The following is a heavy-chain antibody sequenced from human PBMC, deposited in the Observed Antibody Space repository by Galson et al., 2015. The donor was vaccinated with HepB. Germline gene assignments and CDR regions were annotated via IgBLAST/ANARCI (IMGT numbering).Heavy chain of an antibody. V-gene: IGHV1-24*01. CDR1: GYTLTELS. CDR2: FDPEDGET. Sequence: SVKVSCKVSGYTLTELSMHWVRQAPGKGLEWMGGFDPEDGETIYAQKFQGRVTMTEDTSTDTAYMELSSLRSEDTAVYYCATDMWFGEFPTLDYWGQGTLVTVSS. CDR3: ATDMWFGEFPTLDY. J-gene: IGHJ4*02. D-gene: IGHD3-10*01.